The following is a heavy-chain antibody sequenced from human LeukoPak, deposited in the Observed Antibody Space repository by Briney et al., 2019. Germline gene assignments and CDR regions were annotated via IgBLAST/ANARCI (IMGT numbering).Heavy chain of an antibody. Sequence: GESQKISCKGSGYSFTSYWIGWVRQMPGKGLEWMGIIYPGDSDTRYSPSFQGQVTISADKSISTAYLQWSSLKASDTAMYYCARPRGYYYDSSGYYPYYFDYWGQGTLVTVSS. CDR3: ARPRGYYYDSSGYYPYYFDY. CDR1: GYSFTSYW. J-gene: IGHJ4*02. D-gene: IGHD3-22*01. CDR2: IYPGDSDT. V-gene: IGHV5-51*01.